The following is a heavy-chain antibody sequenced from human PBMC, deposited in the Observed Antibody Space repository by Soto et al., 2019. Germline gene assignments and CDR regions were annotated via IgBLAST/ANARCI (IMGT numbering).Heavy chain of an antibody. J-gene: IGHJ6*02. CDR2: IDPSDSYT. Sequence: PGESLKISCKGSGYSFTSYWISWVRQMPGKGLEWMGRIDPSDSYTNYSPSFQGHVTISADKSISTAYLQWSSLKASDTAMYYCASPIIADQGSESYYYYYGMDVWGQGTTVTVYS. CDR3: ASPIIADQGSESYYYYYGMDV. D-gene: IGHD6-13*01. V-gene: IGHV5-10-1*01. CDR1: GYSFTSYW.